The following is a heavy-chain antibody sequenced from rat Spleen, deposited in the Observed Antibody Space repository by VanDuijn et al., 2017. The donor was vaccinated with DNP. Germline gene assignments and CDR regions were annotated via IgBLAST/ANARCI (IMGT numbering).Heavy chain of an antibody. V-gene: IGHV5-20*01. J-gene: IGHJ3*01. CDR1: GFTFSDYN. CDR3: TTDNSGLNWFAF. D-gene: IGHD4-3*01. CDR2: ISYDGAST. Sequence: EVQLVESGGGLVQPGRSLKLSCAASGFTFSDYNMAWVRQAPTKGLEWVASISYDGASTYYRDSVKGRFTISRDDAQDTLYLQMNSLRSEDTATYYCTTDNSGLNWFAFWGQGTLVTVSS.